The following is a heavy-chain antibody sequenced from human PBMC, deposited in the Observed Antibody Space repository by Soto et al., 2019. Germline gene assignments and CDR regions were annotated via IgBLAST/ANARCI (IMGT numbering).Heavy chain of an antibody. CDR1: GYSFTSYW. Sequence: PEASVKISCSGSGYSFTSYWIGWVRQIPWKGLEWMGIIYPGDSDTRYSPSFQGQVTISADKSISTAYLQWSSLKAADTAMYYCARHPRYYYDSSGSYDYGMDVWGQGTTVTVSS. CDR3: ARHPRYYYDSSGSYDYGMDV. CDR2: IYPGDSDT. V-gene: IGHV5-51*01. J-gene: IGHJ6*02. D-gene: IGHD3-22*01.